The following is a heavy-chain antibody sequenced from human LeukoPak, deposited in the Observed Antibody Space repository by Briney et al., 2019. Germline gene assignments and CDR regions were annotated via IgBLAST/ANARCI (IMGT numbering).Heavy chain of an antibody. J-gene: IGHJ6*02. V-gene: IGHV1-46*01. CDR3: ARPTSIIPASNVYYYYYAMHV. Sequence: ASVKVSCKASGYTFTHYYMDWVRQAPGQGLEWLGIINPSGGTTTYAHKFQDRVTMTRDTSTSTVYMEVGRLRPEDTAVYYCARPTSIIPASNVYYYYYAMHVWGQGTTVTVSS. D-gene: IGHD2-2*01. CDR2: INPSGGTT. CDR1: GYTFTHYY.